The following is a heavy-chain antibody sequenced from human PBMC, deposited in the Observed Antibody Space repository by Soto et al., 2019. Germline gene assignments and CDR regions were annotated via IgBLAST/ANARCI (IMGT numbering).Heavy chain of an antibody. D-gene: IGHD6-13*01. Sequence: PSETLSLTCTVSGAALSSGGYFYTWVRQPPGKGLEWLGYIYYSGGTNYNPSLKSRVTISLDKSKSQFSLRLISVTAADTAVYYSKRQQSDDNYFDTWGQGTLVTVSS. CDR3: KRQQSDDNYFDT. V-gene: IGHV4-61*08. CDR1: GAALSSGGYF. J-gene: IGHJ5*02. CDR2: IYYSGGT.